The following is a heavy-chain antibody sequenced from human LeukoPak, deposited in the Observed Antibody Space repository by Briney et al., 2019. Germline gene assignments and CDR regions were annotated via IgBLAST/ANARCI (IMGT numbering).Heavy chain of an antibody. V-gene: IGHV4-34*01. J-gene: IGHJ4*02. Sequence: SETLSLTCAVYGGSFSGYYWSWIRQPPGKGLEWIGEINHSGSTNYNPSLKSRVTISVDTSKNQFSLKLSPVTAADTAVYYCARVKSRITMVRGVKTGYFDYWGQGTLVTVSS. CDR3: ARVKSRITMVRGVKTGYFDY. CDR2: INHSGST. CDR1: GGSFSGYY. D-gene: IGHD3-10*01.